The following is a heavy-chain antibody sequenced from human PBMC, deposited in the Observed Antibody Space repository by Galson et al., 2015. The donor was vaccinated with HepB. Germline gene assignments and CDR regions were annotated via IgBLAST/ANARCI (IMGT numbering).Heavy chain of an antibody. J-gene: IGHJ6*03. CDR2: IWYDGSNK. CDR3: ARDEGDIVVVPAAMGMDV. CDR1: GFAFSSYG. Sequence: SLRLSCAASGFAFSSYGMHWVRQAPGKGLEWVAVIWYDGSNKYYADSVKGRFTISRDNSKNTLYLQMNSLRAEDTAVYYCARDEGDIVVVPAAMGMDVWGKGTTVTVSS. D-gene: IGHD2-2*01. V-gene: IGHV3-33*01.